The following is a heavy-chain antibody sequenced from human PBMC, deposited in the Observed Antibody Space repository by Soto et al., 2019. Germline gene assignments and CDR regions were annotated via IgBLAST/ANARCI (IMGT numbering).Heavy chain of an antibody. Sequence: PSETLSLTCAVYGGSFSGYYWSWIRQPPGKGLEWIGEINHSGSTNYNPSLKSRVTIPVDTSKNQFSLKLSSVTAADTAVYYCARIAPIVVVVAATGFDPWGQGTLVTVSS. CDR1: GGSFSGYY. CDR3: ARIAPIVVVVAATGFDP. CDR2: INHSGST. V-gene: IGHV4-34*01. D-gene: IGHD2-15*01. J-gene: IGHJ5*02.